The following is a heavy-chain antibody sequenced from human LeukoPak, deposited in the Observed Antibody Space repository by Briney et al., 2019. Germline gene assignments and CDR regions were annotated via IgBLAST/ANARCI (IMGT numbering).Heavy chain of an antibody. CDR2: INPNSGGT. V-gene: IGHV1-2*02. J-gene: IGHJ4*02. CDR3: ARVRPYCSGGSCYVFFDY. CDR1: GYTFTGYY. Sequence: ASVKVSCKASGYTFTGYYMHWVRQAPGQGLEWMGWINPNSGGTNYAQKFQGRVTMTRGTSISTAYMELSRLRSDDTAVYYCARVRPYCSGGSCYVFFDYWGQGTLVTVSS. D-gene: IGHD2-15*01.